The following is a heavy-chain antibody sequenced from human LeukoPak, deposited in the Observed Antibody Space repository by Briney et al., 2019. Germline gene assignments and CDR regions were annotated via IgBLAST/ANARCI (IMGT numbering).Heavy chain of an antibody. J-gene: IGHJ4*02. Sequence: GGSLRLSCAASGFTFDDYAMHWVRQAPGTGLEWVTGISWNSGSIDYADSVKGRFTISRDKAKNSLYLQMNSLRAEDTALYYCAKSEAYGSGSADYWGQGTPVTVSS. D-gene: IGHD3-10*01. CDR2: ISWNSGSI. CDR3: AKSEAYGSGSADY. V-gene: IGHV3-9*01. CDR1: GFTFDDYA.